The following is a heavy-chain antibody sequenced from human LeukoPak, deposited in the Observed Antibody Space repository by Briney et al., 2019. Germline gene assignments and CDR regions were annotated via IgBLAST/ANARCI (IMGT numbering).Heavy chain of an antibody. CDR3: ARDTNQYDSSGYSHDY. J-gene: IGHJ4*02. CDR1: GFTFSSYS. D-gene: IGHD3-22*01. Sequence: GGSLRLSCAASGFTFSSYSMNWVRQAPGKGLEWVSYISSSSSTIYYADSVNGRFTISRDNAKNSLYLQMNSLRAEDTAVYYCARDTNQYDSSGYSHDYWGQGTLVTVSS. V-gene: IGHV3-48*01. CDR2: ISSSSSTI.